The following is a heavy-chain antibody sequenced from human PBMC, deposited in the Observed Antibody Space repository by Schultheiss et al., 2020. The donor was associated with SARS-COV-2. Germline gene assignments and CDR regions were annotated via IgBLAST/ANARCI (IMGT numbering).Heavy chain of an antibody. CDR1: GFTFSSYA. D-gene: IGHD3-22*01. Sequence: GGSLRLSCAASGFTFSSYAMHWVRQAPGKGLEWVAVISYDGSNKYYADSVKGRFTISRDNSKNTLYLQMNSLRAEDTAVYYCARGPTYYYDSSGYPLFDYWGQGTLVTVSS. CDR3: ARGPTYYYDSSGYPLFDY. J-gene: IGHJ4*02. V-gene: IGHV3-30*01. CDR2: ISYDGSNK.